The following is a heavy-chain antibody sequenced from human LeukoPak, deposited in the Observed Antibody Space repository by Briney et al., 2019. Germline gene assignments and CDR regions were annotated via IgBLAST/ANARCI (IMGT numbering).Heavy chain of an antibody. V-gene: IGHV4-4*02. D-gene: IGHD4-11*01. CDR1: GGSISSSNW. Sequence: SGTLSLTCAVSGGSISSSNWWSWVRQPPGQGLEWIGEIYRSGSTNYNPSLKIRVTISVDKSKNQFTLNVNSVTAADTAVYYCARDNSYMDVWGKGTTVTVSS. J-gene: IGHJ6*03. CDR3: ARDNSYMDV. CDR2: IYRSGST.